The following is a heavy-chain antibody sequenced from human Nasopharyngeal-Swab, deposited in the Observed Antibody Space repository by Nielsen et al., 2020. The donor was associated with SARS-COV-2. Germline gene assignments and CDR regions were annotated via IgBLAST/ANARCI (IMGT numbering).Heavy chain of an antibody. CDR3: AKDIGPRNPDYYGMDV. J-gene: IGHJ6*02. D-gene: IGHD2-15*01. CDR2: ISYDGSNK. CDR1: GFTFSSYA. Sequence: GESLKISCAASGFTFSSYAMHWVRQAPGKGLEWVAVISYDGSNKYYADSVKGRFTISRDNSKNTLYLQMNSLRAEDTALYYCAKDIGPRNPDYYGMDVWGQGTTVTVSS. V-gene: IGHV3-30-3*01.